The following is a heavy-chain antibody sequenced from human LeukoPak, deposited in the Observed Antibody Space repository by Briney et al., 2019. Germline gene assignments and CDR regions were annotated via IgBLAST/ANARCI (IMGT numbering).Heavy chain of an antibody. CDR2: INPSGGST. Sequence: ASVKVSCKASGYTFTSYYMHWVRQAPGQGLEWMGIINPSGGSTNYAQKFQGRVTITADKSTSTAYMELSSLRSEDTAVYYCARPIALQYSSSLIYYYYGMDVWGQGTTVTVSS. CDR3: ARPIALQYSSSLIYYYYGMDV. CDR1: GYTFTSYY. D-gene: IGHD6-13*01. J-gene: IGHJ6*02. V-gene: IGHV1-46*01.